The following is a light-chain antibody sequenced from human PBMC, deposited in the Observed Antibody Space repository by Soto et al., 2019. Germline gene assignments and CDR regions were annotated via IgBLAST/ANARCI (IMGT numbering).Light chain of an antibody. J-gene: IGLJ1*01. CDR2: DVS. V-gene: IGLV2-14*03. CDR1: SSDVGGYNY. Sequence: QSVLTQPASVSGSPGQSITISCTGTSSDVGGYNYVSWYQHHPGKAPELMIYDVSNRPSGVSNRFSGSKSGNTASLTISGLQPEDEADYYCSSYTTSNTRQIVLGTGTKVTV. CDR3: SSYTTSNTRQIV.